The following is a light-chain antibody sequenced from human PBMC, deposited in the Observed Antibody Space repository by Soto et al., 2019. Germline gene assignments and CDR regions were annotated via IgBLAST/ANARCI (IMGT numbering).Light chain of an antibody. V-gene: IGLV2-8*01. J-gene: IGLJ1*01. Sequence: QSALTQPPSASGSPGQSVTISCTGTSSDVGDYNYVSWYQQHPGKAPKVIIYEVSKRPSGVPDRFSGSKSGNTASLTVSGLQADDEAEYYCASFAGRNNYIFGTRTKVTVL. CDR1: SSDVGDYNY. CDR2: EVS. CDR3: ASFAGRNNYI.